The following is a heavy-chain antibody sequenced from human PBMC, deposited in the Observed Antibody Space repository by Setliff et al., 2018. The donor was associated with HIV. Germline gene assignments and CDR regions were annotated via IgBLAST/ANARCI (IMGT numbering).Heavy chain of an antibody. CDR2: IYYSGST. CDR1: NGSISSGGYY. V-gene: IGHV4-31*03. J-gene: IGHJ3*02. D-gene: IGHD6-6*01. Sequence: PSETLSLTCTVSNGSISSGGYYWSWIRQHPGKGLEWVGYIYYSGSTYYNPSLKSRVTISVDKSRSQFSLRLSSVTAADTAVYYCARVSSSSSGDAFDIWGQGTMVTVSS. CDR3: ARVSSSSSGDAFDI.